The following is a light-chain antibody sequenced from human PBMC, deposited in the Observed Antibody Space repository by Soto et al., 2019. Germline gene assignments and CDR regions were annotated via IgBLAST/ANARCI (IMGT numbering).Light chain of an antibody. CDR3: CSYTSSSTIDVV. J-gene: IGLJ2*01. CDR1: SSDVGGYNY. CDR2: EVN. V-gene: IGLV2-14*01. Sequence: QSALTQPASVSGSPGQAITISCTGTSSDVGGYNYVSWYQQHPGKAPKLMIYEVNNRPSGVSIRFAGSNSGNTASLTISGLHAEDEADYSCCSYTSSSTIDVVFGGGTKVTVL.